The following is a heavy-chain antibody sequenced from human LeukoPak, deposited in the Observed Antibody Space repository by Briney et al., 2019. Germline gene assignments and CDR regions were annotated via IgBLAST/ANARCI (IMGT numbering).Heavy chain of an antibody. J-gene: IGHJ4*02. V-gene: IGHV3-7*01. Sequence: GGSLRLSCAASGFTFSSYWMSWVRQAPGKGLEWVANIKQDGSEKYYVDSVKGRFTISRDNAKNSLYLQMNSLRAEDTAVYNCARDQGGYSNYFDYWGQGTLVTVSS. CDR3: ARDQGGYSNYFDY. D-gene: IGHD4-11*01. CDR1: GFTFSSYW. CDR2: IKQDGSEK.